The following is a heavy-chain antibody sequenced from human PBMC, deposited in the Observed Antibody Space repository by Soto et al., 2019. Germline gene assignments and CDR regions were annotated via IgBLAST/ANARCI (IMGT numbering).Heavy chain of an antibody. J-gene: IGHJ6*02. CDR2: IDSRTKYT. CDR3: AREYYYTMDV. Sequence: QVQLVESGGGLVRPGGSLRLSCEASGFTFRDYYMTWFRQAPGKGLEWLSYIDSRTKYTNYADSVKGRFTISRDNAKNSLYLQMNSLRADDTAVYYCAREYYYTMDVWGQGTMVTVSS. CDR1: GFTFRDYY. V-gene: IGHV3-11*05.